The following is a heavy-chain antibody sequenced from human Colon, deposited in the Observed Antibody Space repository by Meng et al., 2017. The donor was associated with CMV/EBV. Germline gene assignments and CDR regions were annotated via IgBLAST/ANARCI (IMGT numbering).Heavy chain of an antibody. CDR1: GGTFSSYA. CDR2: IIPIFGTA. Sequence: SVKVSCKASGGTFSSYAISWVRQAPGQGLEWMGGIIPIFGTANYAQKFQGRVTITTDESTSTAYMELSSLRSEDTAVYYCAREGGEGYDFWSGYYTTNYYGMDVWGQGTTVTVSS. J-gene: IGHJ6*02. D-gene: IGHD3-3*01. V-gene: IGHV1-69*05. CDR3: AREGGEGYDFWSGYYTTNYYGMDV.